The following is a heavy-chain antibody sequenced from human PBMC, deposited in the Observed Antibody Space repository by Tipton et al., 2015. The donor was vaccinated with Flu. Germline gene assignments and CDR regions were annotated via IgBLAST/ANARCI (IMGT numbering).Heavy chain of an antibody. D-gene: IGHD3-22*01. CDR2: IYHIGSP. CDR3: AKLVYFDSSGYYRYYFDY. Sequence: WGWIRQPPGKGLEWIGTIYHIGSPYYNPSLKSRLTISVDTSKNQFSLRLTSVTAADTAVYYCAKLVYFDSSGYYRYYFDYWGQGTLVTVST. V-gene: IGHV4-38-2*01. J-gene: IGHJ4*02.